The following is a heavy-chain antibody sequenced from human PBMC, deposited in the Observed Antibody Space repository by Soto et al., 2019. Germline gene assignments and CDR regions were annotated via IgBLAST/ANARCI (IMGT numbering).Heavy chain of an antibody. CDR1: GGTFSSYA. J-gene: IGHJ6*02. CDR2: IIPIFGTA. V-gene: IGHV1-69*06. Sequence: ASVEVSCKXSGGTFSSYAISWVRQAPGQGLEWMGGIIPIFGTANYAQKFQGRVTITADKSTSTAYMELSSLRSEDTAVYYCARISIVVVPAAIRVYGMDVWGQGTTVTVSS. D-gene: IGHD2-2*01. CDR3: ARISIVVVPAAIRVYGMDV.